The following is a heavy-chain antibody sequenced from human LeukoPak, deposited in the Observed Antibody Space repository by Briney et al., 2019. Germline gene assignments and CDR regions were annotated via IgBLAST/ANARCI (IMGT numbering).Heavy chain of an antibody. CDR1: GFTFSSYA. D-gene: IGHD3-10*01. CDR3: AKSVNMVRGVTPLDY. J-gene: IGHJ4*02. V-gene: IGHV3-23*01. Sequence: GGSLRLSCAASGFTFSSYAMSWVRQAPGKGLEWVSAISGSGGSTYYADSVKGRFTISRDNSKNTLYLQMSSLRAEDTAVYYCAKSVNMVRGVTPLDYWGQGTLVTVSS. CDR2: ISGSGGST.